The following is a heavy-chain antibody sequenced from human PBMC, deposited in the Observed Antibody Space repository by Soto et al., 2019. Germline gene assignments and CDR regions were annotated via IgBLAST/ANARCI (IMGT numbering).Heavy chain of an antibody. D-gene: IGHD2-15*01. J-gene: IGHJ4*02. CDR1: GGSISSGGYY. CDR3: ARVGGGYCSGGSCYWVDY. Sequence: QVQLQESGPGLVKPSQTLSLTCTVSGGSISSGGYYWSWIRQHPGKGLEWIGYIYYSGSTYYNPSLKSRVTISVDASKNQFSLKLSSVTAADTAVYYCARVGGGYCSGGSCYWVDYWGQGTLVTVSS. V-gene: IGHV4-31*03. CDR2: IYYSGST.